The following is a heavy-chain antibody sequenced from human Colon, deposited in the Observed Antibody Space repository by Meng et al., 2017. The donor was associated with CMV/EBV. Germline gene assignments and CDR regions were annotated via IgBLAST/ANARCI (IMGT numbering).Heavy chain of an antibody. CDR2: INPDSGGT. Sequence: ASVKVSCKASGYRFTDYYIHWVRQAPGQGLEWMGWINPDSGGTNYSQSFQGRVTMTRDTSISTAYMELSRLRSDDTAVYYCARVKCGTTSCSQGLDPWGQGTLVTVSS. J-gene: IGHJ5*02. V-gene: IGHV1-2*02. CDR3: ARVKCGTTSCSQGLDP. D-gene: IGHD2-2*01. CDR1: GYRFTDYY.